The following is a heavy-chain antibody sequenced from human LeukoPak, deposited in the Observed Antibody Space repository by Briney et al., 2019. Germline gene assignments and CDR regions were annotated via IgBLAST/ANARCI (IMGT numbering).Heavy chain of an antibody. J-gene: IGHJ4*02. CDR2: IGIDSGNT. Sequence: PGGPLRLSCAASGFTFSDYSMNWVRQAPGKGLEWISYIGIDSGNTNYADSVKGRFTISGGKAKNSLYLQMNSLRVEDTAVYYCARDYKYAFDNWGQGTLVTVSS. D-gene: IGHD5-24*01. CDR3: ARDYKYAFDN. CDR1: GFTFSDYS. V-gene: IGHV3-48*01.